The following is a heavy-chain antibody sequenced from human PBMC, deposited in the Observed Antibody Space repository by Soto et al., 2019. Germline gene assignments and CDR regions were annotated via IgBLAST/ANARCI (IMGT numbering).Heavy chain of an antibody. V-gene: IGHV4-39*01. J-gene: IGHJ6*02. CDR1: GGSLSSVIYF. Sequence: QLQLQESGPGLVKPSETLSLTCTVSGGSLSSVIYFWAWIRQPPGKSLEWIGNIYYVGTTSYNPSLKIRATISVDTSKSQFSLKLSSVTAADTAVYYCARRSGIKGMDVWGQGTTVSVSS. D-gene: IGHD3-10*01. CDR2: IYYVGTT. CDR3: ARRSGIKGMDV.